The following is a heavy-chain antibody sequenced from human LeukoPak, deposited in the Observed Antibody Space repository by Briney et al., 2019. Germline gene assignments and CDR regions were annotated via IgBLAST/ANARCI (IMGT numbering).Heavy chain of an antibody. CDR3: ASRPADSTWYGVFDY. CDR2: VFYPGST. CDR1: GGSINSHY. Sequence: SESLSLTCTVSGGSINSHYWSWIRQPPGKGLEWIGYVFYPGSTNYNPSLKSRVTMSLDTSRDQFSLRLTSVTAADTAIYYCASRPADSTWYGVFDYWSQGTLVTVSS. J-gene: IGHJ4*02. V-gene: IGHV4-59*11. D-gene: IGHD6-13*01.